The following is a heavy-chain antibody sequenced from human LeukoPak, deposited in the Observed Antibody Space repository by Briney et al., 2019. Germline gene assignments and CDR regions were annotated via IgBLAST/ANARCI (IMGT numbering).Heavy chain of an antibody. Sequence: SETLSLTCTVSGGSISSYHWSWIRQPPGKGLEWIGYIYYSGSTNYNPSLKSRVTISVDTSKNQFSLKLSSVTAADTAVYYCARYRLGCVDPWGQGTLVTVSS. D-gene: IGHD2-2*01. CDR2: IYYSGST. CDR1: GGSISSYH. J-gene: IGHJ5*02. CDR3: ARYRLGCVDP. V-gene: IGHV4-59*01.